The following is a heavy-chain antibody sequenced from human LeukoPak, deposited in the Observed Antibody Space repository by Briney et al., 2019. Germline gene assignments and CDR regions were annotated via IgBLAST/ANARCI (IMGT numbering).Heavy chain of an antibody. CDR3: SRRSMAWLDY. J-gene: IGHJ4*02. CDR1: GFTFSSYE. V-gene: IGHV3-48*03. CDR2: ISSSGSTI. Sequence: GGSLRLSCAASGFTFSSYEMNWVRQAPGKGLEWVSYISSSGSTIYYADSVKGRFTISRDNAKNSLYQQMNSLRAEDTAVYYCSRRSMAWLDYWGQGTLVTVSS. D-gene: IGHD6-6*01.